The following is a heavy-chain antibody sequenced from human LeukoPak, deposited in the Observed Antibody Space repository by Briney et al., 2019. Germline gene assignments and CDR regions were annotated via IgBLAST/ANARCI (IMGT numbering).Heavy chain of an antibody. D-gene: IGHD2-8*02. CDR2: IKEDGSQK. V-gene: IGHV3-7*01. CDR3: AKDSRFCTGYDCRGDAFDS. CDR1: GFTFSSYA. Sequence: GRSLRLSCAASGFTFSSYAMHWVRQAPGKGLEWVANIKEDGSQKYDVDSVRGRFTISRDNAKNSLFLQMDSLRAEDTAVYYCAKDSRFCTGYDCRGDAFDSWGQGTMVTVTS. J-gene: IGHJ3*02.